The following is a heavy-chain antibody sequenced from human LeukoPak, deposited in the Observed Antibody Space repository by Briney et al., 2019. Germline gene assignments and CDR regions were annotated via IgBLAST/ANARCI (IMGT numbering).Heavy chain of an antibody. CDR1: GFTASSNY. D-gene: IGHD3-10*01. CDR3: AKLKGWYGEGYFDY. Sequence: PGGSLRLSCAASGFTASSNYMSWVRHPPGNGLEWVSVMYSGGTTFYADSVKGRFTISRDNSKNTLYLQMSSLRADDTAVYYCAKLKGWYGEGYFDYWGQGTVVTVSS. J-gene: IGHJ4*02. V-gene: IGHV3-53*01. CDR2: MYSGGTT.